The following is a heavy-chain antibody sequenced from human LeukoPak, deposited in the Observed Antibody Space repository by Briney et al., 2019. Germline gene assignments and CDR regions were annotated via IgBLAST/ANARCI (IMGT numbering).Heavy chain of an antibody. CDR2: IYHTGTT. J-gene: IGHJ4*02. V-gene: IGHV4-38-2*02. CDR1: GNSISSGYY. D-gene: IGHD3-9*01. Sequence: RPSETLSLTCTVSGNSISSGYYWGWIRQPPGKGLEWIGIIYHTGTTYYNSSLKSRVTISVDTSKNQFSLKLRSVTAADTAVYYCARVTGYTIEDYFDYWGQGTLVTVSS. CDR3: ARVTGYTIEDYFDY.